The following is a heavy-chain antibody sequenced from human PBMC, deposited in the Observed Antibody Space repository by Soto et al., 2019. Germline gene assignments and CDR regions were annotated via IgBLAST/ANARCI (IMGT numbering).Heavy chain of an antibody. Sequence: QVQLVESGGGVVQPGRSLRLSCAASGFTFSSYGMHWVRQAPGKGLEWVAVISYDGSNKYYADSVKGRFTISRDNSKNTLYLQMNSLRAEDTAVYYCAKDRGGYSLEGGGMDVWGQGTTVTVSS. D-gene: IGHD5-18*01. CDR2: ISYDGSNK. CDR1: GFTFSSYG. V-gene: IGHV3-30*18. J-gene: IGHJ6*02. CDR3: AKDRGGYSLEGGGMDV.